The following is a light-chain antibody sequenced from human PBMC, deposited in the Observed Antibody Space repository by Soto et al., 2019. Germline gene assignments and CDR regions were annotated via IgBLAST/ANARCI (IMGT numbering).Light chain of an antibody. J-gene: IGKJ5*01. CDR2: DAS. V-gene: IGKV3-11*01. CDR3: QQRSNWPIT. CDR1: QSVSSY. Sequence: TQSPGTLSLSPGERATLSCRASQSVSSYLAWYQQKPGQAPRLLIYDASNRATGISVRFSGSGSGTDFTLTISSLEPEDFAVYYCQQRSNWPITFGQGTRLEIK.